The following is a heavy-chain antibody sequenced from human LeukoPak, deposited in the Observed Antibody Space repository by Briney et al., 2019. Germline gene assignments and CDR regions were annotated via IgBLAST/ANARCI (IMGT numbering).Heavy chain of an antibody. CDR3: ARGVPEQLSPFDY. CDR2: ISSSSYI. CDR1: GFAFSNYV. Sequence: NPGGSLRLSCTASGFAFSNYVMSWVRQAPGKGLEWVSSISSSSYIYYADSVKGRFTISRDNAKNSLYLQMNSLRAEDTAVYYCARGVPEQLSPFDYWGQGTLVTVSS. V-gene: IGHV3-21*04. J-gene: IGHJ4*02. D-gene: IGHD6-13*01.